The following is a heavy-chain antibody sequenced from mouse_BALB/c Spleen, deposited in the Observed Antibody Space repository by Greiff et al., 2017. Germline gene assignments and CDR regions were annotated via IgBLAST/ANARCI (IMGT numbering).Heavy chain of an antibody. V-gene: IGHV1-67*01. D-gene: IGHD1-3*01. CDR3: ARGKGKGYAMDY. CDR2: ISTYYGNT. J-gene: IGHJ4*01. Sequence: QVQLQQSGPALVRPGVSVKISCMGSSYSFTDYAMHWVKQSHATSLEWIGVISTYYGNTNYNQKFKGKATMTVDKSSSTAYMELDRLTSQDSAVYSCARGKGKGYAMDYWGQGTSVTVSS. CDR1: SYSFTDYA.